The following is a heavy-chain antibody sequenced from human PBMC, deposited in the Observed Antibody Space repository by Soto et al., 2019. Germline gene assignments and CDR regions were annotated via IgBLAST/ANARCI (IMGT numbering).Heavy chain of an antibody. CDR1: GFTFSSYA. CDR3: AKGGDRGNYYDSSGPSFDY. D-gene: IGHD3-22*01. CDR2: ISGSGGST. V-gene: IGHV3-23*01. Sequence: GGSLRLSCAASGFTFSSYAMSWVRQAPGKGLEWVSAISGSGGSTYYADSVKGRFTISRDNSKNRLYLQMNSLRAEDRAVYYCAKGGDRGNYYDSSGPSFDYWGQGTLVTVSS. J-gene: IGHJ4*02.